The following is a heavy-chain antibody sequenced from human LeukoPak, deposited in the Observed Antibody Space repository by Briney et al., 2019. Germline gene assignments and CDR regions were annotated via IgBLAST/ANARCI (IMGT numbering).Heavy chain of an antibody. Sequence: SETLSLTCAVYGGSFSGYYWSWIRQPPGKGLEWIGEINHSGSTNYNPSLKSRVTISVDTSKNQFSLKLSSVTAADTAVYYCAGYSYGYVDYWGQGTLVTVPS. V-gene: IGHV4-34*01. J-gene: IGHJ4*02. CDR1: GGSFSGYY. CDR3: AGYSYGYVDY. CDR2: INHSGST. D-gene: IGHD5-18*01.